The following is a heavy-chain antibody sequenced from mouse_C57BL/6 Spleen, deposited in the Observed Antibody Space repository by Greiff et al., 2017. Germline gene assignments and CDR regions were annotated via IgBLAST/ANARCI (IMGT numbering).Heavy chain of an antibody. CDR3: ARVGDYEEWYFDV. Sequence: EVKLLESGPGLVKPSQTVFLTCTVTGISITTGNYRWSWIRQFPGNKLEWIGYIYYSGTITYNPSLTSRTTITRDTPKNQFFLEMNSLTAEDTATYYCARVGDYEEWYFDVWGTGTTVTVSS. CDR2: IYYSGTI. D-gene: IGHD2-4*01. CDR1: GISITTGNYR. J-gene: IGHJ1*03. V-gene: IGHV3-5*01.